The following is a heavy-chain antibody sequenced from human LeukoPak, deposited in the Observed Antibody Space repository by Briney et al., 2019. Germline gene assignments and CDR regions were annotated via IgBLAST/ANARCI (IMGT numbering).Heavy chain of an antibody. J-gene: IGHJ3*02. D-gene: IGHD3-16*01. Sequence: SVKVSCKASGGTFSSYAISWVRQAPGQGLEWMGGIIPIFGTANYAQKFQGRVTITTDESTSTAYMELSSLRSEDTAVYYCPRSHYDNSAFDIWGQGTMVTVSS. V-gene: IGHV1-69*05. CDR1: GGTFSSYA. CDR3: PRSHYDNSAFDI. CDR2: IIPIFGTA.